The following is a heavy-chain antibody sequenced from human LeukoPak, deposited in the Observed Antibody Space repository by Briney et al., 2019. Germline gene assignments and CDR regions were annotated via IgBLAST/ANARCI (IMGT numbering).Heavy chain of an antibody. J-gene: IGHJ4*02. Sequence: SETLSLTCSVSGDSISSYYWSWIRQPPGKGLKWIGYIYYSGSTNYNPSLKSRVTISVDTSKNQFSLRLSSMTAADTAVYCCARRGQGGYSSTWYFDYWGQGTLVTVSS. CDR1: GDSISSYY. CDR2: IYYSGST. CDR3: ARRGQGGYSSTWYFDY. D-gene: IGHD6-13*01. V-gene: IGHV4-59*08.